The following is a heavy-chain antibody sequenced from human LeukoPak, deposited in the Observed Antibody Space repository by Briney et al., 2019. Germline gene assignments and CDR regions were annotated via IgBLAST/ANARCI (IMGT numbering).Heavy chain of an antibody. CDR3: AKGTHDYGDYGYYFDY. D-gene: IGHD4-17*01. Sequence: PGGSLRLSCAASGFTFSSYAMSWVRQAPGKGLQWGAFIRYDGSNKYYADSVKGRFTISRDNSKNTLYLQMNSLRPEDTAVYYCAKGTHDYGDYGYYFDYWGQGTLVTVSS. CDR2: IRYDGSNK. V-gene: IGHV3-30*02. CDR1: GFTFSSYA. J-gene: IGHJ4*02.